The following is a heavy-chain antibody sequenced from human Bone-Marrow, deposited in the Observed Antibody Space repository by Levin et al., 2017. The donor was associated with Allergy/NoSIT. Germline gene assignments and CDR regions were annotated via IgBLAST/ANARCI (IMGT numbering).Heavy chain of an antibody. CDR1: GFTFSSYG. CDR2: ISYHGNNK. J-gene: IGHJ4*02. V-gene: IGHV3-30*18. CDR3: AKAEDVVVVVATTIFDY. Sequence: GGSLRLSCAASGFTFSSYGMHWVRQAPGKGLEWVAVISYHGNNKYYADSVKGRFTVSRDNSKNTVYLQMNSLRPDDTAVYYCAKAEDVVVVVATTIFDYWGQGSLVTVSS. D-gene: IGHD2-15*01.